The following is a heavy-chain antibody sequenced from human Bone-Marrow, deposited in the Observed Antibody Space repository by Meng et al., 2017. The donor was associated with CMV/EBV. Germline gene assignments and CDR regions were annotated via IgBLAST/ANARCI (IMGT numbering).Heavy chain of an antibody. Sequence: ASVKVSCKASGYTFTDYYIHWVRQAPGQGLEWMGWINPNSGGTNYPQKFQGRVTMTRDTSISTAYMELSSLRSEDTAVYYCARGRGGTVPTIYYFDFWGQGTLATVSS. CDR2: INPNSGGT. J-gene: IGHJ4*02. CDR3: ARGRGGTVPTIYYFDF. V-gene: IGHV1-2*02. CDR1: GYTFTDYY. D-gene: IGHD5-12*01.